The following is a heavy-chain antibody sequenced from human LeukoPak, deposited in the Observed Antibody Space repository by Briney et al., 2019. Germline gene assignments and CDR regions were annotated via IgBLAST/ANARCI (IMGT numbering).Heavy chain of an antibody. J-gene: IGHJ4*02. V-gene: IGHV4-39*07. D-gene: IGHD6-19*01. CDR1: SDSSTNSIYY. CDR3: AREYTLYRSGWFLDY. Sequence: SETLSLTCTVSSDSSTNSIYYWGWIRQPPGKGLEWIGSIDYGGSTYYNPSLKSRATISIDTSKNQFSLNLSSVTAADTAVYHCAREYTLYRSGWFLDYWGQGTVVTVSS. CDR2: IDYGGST.